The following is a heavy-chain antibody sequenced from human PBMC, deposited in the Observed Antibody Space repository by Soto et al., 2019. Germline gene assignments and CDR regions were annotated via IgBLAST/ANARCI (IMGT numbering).Heavy chain of an antibody. D-gene: IGHD3-22*01. CDR3: ARDPSDSSGYPFDY. J-gene: IGHJ4*02. CDR1: GFTFSSYA. Sequence: PGGSLRLSCAASGFTFSSYAMHWVRQAPGKGLEWVAVISYDGSNKYYADSVKGRFTISRDNSKNTLYLQMNSLRAEDTAVYYCARDPSDSSGYPFDYWGQGTLVTVPQ. V-gene: IGHV3-30-3*01. CDR2: ISYDGSNK.